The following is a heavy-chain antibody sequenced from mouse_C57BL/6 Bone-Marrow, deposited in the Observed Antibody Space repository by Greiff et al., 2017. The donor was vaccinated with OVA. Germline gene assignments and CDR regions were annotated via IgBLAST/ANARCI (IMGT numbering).Heavy chain of an antibody. Sequence: QVQLQQSGPGLVQPSQSLSITCTVSGFSFTSYGVHWVRQSPGKGLEWLGVIWSGGSTDYNAAFISRLSISKDNSKSQVFFKMNSLQADDTAIYYCARNLRLRPFAYWGQGTLVTVSA. CDR1: GFSFTSYG. D-gene: IGHD3-2*02. V-gene: IGHV2-2*01. CDR3: ARNLRLRPFAY. J-gene: IGHJ3*01. CDR2: IWSGGST.